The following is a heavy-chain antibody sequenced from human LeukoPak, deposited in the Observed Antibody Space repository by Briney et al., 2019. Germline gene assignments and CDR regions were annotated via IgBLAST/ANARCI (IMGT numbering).Heavy chain of an antibody. CDR1: GGSISSGSYY. V-gene: IGHV4-61*02. CDR3: ARDGFNSDYYYYMDV. Sequence: SETLSLTCTVSGGSISSGSYYWSWIRQPAGKGLEWIGRIYTSGSTNYNPSLKSRVTISVDTSKNQFSLKLSSVTAADTAVYYCARDGFNSDYYYYMDVWGKGTTVTVSS. D-gene: IGHD4-23*01. J-gene: IGHJ6*03. CDR2: IYTSGST.